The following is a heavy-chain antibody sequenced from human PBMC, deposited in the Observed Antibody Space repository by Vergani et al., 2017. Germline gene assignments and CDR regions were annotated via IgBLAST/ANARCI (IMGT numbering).Heavy chain of an antibody. CDR2: IFYSGST. CDR1: GGSISSGDYY. V-gene: IGHV4-30-4*01. D-gene: IGHD1-26*01. CDR3: ASGGSYGNTEHVDY. J-gene: IGHJ4*02. Sequence: QVQLQESGPGLVKPSQTLSLTCTVSGGSISSGDYYWSWIRQPPGKGQEWIGYIFYSGSTYYNPSLKSRVTISVDTFKNQFSLKLSSVTAADTAVYYCASGGSYGNTEHVDYWGQGTLVTVSS.